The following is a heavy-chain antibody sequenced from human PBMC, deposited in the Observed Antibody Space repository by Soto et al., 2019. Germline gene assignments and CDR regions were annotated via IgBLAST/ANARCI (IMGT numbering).Heavy chain of an antibody. CDR1: GGSISSGGYY. CDR3: ARLGAYYQSPDP. J-gene: IGHJ5*02. D-gene: IGHD2-21*01. Sequence: SETLSLTCTVSGGSISSGGYYWSWIRQHPGKGLEWIGYIFYSGTTSYNPSLKSRVTISLETSNSQFSLRLSSVTAADTAVYYCARLGAYYQSPDPWGPGTLVTVSS. V-gene: IGHV4-61*08. CDR2: IFYSGTT.